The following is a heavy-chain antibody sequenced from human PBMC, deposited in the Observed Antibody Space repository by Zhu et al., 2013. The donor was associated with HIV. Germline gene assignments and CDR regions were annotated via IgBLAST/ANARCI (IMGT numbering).Heavy chain of an antibody. CDR1: GYTFTGYY. CDR2: INPNSGGT. CDR3: ARDRDKVRFLIIPTGNNWLRP. Sequence: QVHLVQSGAEMKNPGASVKVSCKASGYTFTGYYIHWVRQAPGEGLEWMGWINPNSGGTNYAQKFQGRVTMTRDTSISTAYMELSRLRTDDTAVYFCARDRDKVRFLIIPTGNNWLRPWGQGTLVTVSS. J-gene: IGHJ5*02. V-gene: IGHV1-2*02. D-gene: IGHD1-1*01.